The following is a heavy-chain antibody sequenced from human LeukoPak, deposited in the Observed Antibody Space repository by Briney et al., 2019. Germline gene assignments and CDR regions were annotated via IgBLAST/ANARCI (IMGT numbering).Heavy chain of an antibody. CDR2: ISGSGGST. CDR3: ARTYGSGSYGAEYFQH. D-gene: IGHD3-10*01. CDR1: GFTFSSYA. J-gene: IGHJ1*01. Sequence: GGSLRLSCAASGFTFSSYAMSWVRQAPGKGLEWVSAISGSGGSTYYADSVKGRFTISRGNSKNTLYLQMNSPRAEDTAVYYCARTYGSGSYGAEYFQHWGQGTLVTVSS. V-gene: IGHV3-23*01.